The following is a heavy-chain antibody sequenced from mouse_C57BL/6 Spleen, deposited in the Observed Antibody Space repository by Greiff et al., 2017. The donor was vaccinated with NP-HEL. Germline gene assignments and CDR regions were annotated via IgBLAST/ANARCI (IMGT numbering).Heavy chain of an antibody. J-gene: IGHJ4*01. D-gene: IGHD2-12*01. CDR2: IRHKANGYTT. CDR1: GFTFTDYY. Sequence: DVHLVESGGGLVQPGGSLSLSCAASGFTFTDYYMSWVRQPPGKALEWLGFIRHKANGYTTEYSASVKGRFTISRDNSQSILYLQMNALRAEDSATYYCASFLRPYDAMDYWGQGTSVTVSS. CDR3: ASFLRPYDAMDY. V-gene: IGHV7-3*01.